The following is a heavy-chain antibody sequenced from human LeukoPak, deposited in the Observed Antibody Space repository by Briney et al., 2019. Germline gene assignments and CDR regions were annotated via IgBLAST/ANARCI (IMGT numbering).Heavy chain of an antibody. J-gene: IGHJ5*02. V-gene: IGHV4-34*01. Sequence: SETLSLTYAVYGGSFSGYYWSWIRQPPGKGLEWIGEINHSGSTNYNPSLKSRVTISVDTSKNQFSLKLSSVTAADTAVYYCARGWRIQLWLLWFDPWGQGTLVTVSS. D-gene: IGHD5-18*01. CDR3: ARGWRIQLWLLWFDP. CDR2: INHSGST. CDR1: GGSFSGYY.